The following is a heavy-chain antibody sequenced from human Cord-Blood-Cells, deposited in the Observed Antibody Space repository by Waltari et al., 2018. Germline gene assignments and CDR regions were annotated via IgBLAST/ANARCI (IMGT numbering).Heavy chain of an antibody. CDR2: IIPIFGTA. CDR1: RGTSTSYA. Sequence: QVQLVQSVAEVRTPGSSVKVSCKATRGTSTSYAICWVRQASGQGLEWMGGIIPIFGTANYAQKFQGRVTITADESTSTAYMELSSLRSEDTAVYYCARGAFDIWGQGTMVTVSS. V-gene: IGHV1-69*01. CDR3: ARGAFDI. J-gene: IGHJ3*02.